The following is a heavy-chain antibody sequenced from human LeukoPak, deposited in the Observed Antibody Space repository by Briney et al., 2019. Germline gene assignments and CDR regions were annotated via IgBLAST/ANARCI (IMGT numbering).Heavy chain of an antibody. D-gene: IGHD3-3*01. V-gene: IGHV3-74*01. CDR3: ARGHNDIWSGYPNY. CDR1: GFTLGRYW. Sequence: GGSLKLSCAASGFTLGRYWMHWFRQAPGTGLVWVARSNSDGKITDYADSVRGRFTTSRDNTKNTVYLQMSRLRAEDTGVYSCARGHNDIWSGYPNYCGPGTLVIGSS. J-gene: IGHJ4*02. CDR2: SNSDGKIT.